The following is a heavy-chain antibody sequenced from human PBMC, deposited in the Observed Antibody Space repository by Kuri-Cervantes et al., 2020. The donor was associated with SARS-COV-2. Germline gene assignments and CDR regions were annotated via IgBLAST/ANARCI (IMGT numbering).Heavy chain of an antibody. J-gene: IGHJ6*03. CDR3: ARLGYCSGGSCYDYYYYMDV. CDR2: IYPGDSDT. V-gene: IGHV5-51*01. Sequence: KVSCKASGGTFSTYAISWVRQMPGKGLEWMGIIYPGDSDTRYSPSFQGQVTISADKSISTAYLQWSSLKASDTAMYYCARLGYCSGGSCYDYYYYMDVWGKGTTVTVSS. D-gene: IGHD2-15*01. CDR1: GGTFSTYA.